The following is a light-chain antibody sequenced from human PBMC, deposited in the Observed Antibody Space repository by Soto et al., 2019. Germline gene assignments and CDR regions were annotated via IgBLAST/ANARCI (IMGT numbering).Light chain of an antibody. CDR3: AAWDDSLSCYV. CDR1: SSNIGGNA. V-gene: IGLV1-44*01. J-gene: IGLJ1*01. CDR2: SNN. Sequence: QSVLTQPPSASGTPGQRVTISCSGSSSNIGGNAVNWYQQLPGTTPKLLIYSNNQRPSGVPDRFSGSKSGTSASLSISGLQYEDEAAYYCAAWDDSLSCYVFGTGTKLTVL.